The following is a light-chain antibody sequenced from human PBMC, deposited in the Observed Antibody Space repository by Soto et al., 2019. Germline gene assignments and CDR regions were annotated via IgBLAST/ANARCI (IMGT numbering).Light chain of an antibody. CDR1: QSVSSN. CDR3: QKYNNWPPIT. J-gene: IGKJ5*01. Sequence: EIVMTQSPATLSVSPGERATLSCRASQSVSSNLAWYQQKPGQAPRLLIYRASTRATGLPARFSGSGSGTEFTLTIRSLKYEDFAVYYCQKYNNWPPITFGKGTRLEI. CDR2: RAS. V-gene: IGKV3-15*01.